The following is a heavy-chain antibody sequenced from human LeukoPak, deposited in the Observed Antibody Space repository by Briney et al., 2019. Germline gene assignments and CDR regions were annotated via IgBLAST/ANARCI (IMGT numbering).Heavy chain of an antibody. D-gene: IGHD6-19*01. V-gene: IGHV3-13*01. CDR3: ARLYSSGRYANAFDI. Sequence: GGSLRLSCAASGFTFGDYDMHWVRHATGKGLEWVSAIRSIGDRFYSGSVKGRFTISRENAKNTLYLEMNSLRVRDTAVYYCARLYSSGRYANAFDIWGQGTVVTVSS. CDR1: GFTFGDYD. J-gene: IGHJ3*02. CDR2: IRSIGDR.